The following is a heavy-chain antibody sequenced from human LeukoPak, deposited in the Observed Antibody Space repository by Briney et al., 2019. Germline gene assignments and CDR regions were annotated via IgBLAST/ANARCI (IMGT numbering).Heavy chain of an antibody. CDR1: GYTFTSYD. D-gene: IGHD5-18*01. CDR2: MNPNSGNT. Sequence: GASVKVSCKASGYTFTSYDINWVRQATGQGLEWMGWMNPNSGNTGYAQKFQGRVTITRNTSISTAYMELSSLRSEDTAVYYCARGDYSYGFDLASELGYWGQGTLVTVSS. CDR3: ARGDYSYGFDLASELGY. J-gene: IGHJ4*02. V-gene: IGHV1-8*03.